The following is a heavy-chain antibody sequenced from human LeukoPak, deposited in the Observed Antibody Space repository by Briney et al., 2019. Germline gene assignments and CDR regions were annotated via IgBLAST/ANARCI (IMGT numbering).Heavy chain of an antibody. CDR1: GGSISSSSYY. CDR3: APQTAGYCTNGVCEGYFDY. D-gene: IGHD2-8*01. J-gene: IGHJ4*02. V-gene: IGHV4-39*01. CDR2: IYYSGST. Sequence: PSETLSLNCTVSGGSISSSSYYWGWIRQPPGKGLEWIGSIYYSGSTYYNPSLKSRVTISVDTSKNQFSLKLSSVTAADTAVYYCAPQTAGYCTNGVCEGYFDYWGQGTLVTVSS.